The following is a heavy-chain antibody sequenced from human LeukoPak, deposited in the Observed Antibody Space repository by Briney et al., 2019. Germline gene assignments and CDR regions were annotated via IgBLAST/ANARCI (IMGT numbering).Heavy chain of an antibody. Sequence: GESLKISCKGSGYSFTSYWIGWVRQMPGKGLEWMGIIYPGDSDTRYSPSFQGQVTISADKSISTAYLQWSSLKASDTAMYYCARLGDYAWGSYRPYYFDYWGQGTLVTVSS. CDR3: ARLGDYAWGSYRPYYFDY. V-gene: IGHV5-51*01. CDR2: IYPGDSDT. CDR1: GYSFTSYW. J-gene: IGHJ4*02. D-gene: IGHD3-16*02.